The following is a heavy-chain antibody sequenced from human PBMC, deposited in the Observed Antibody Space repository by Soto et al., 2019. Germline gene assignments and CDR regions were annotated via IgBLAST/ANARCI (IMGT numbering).Heavy chain of an antibody. CDR1: GGTFSSYA. D-gene: IGHD3-22*01. CDR2: IIPIFGTA. CDR3: ARDLSSSGYSLDY. V-gene: IGHV1-69*13. J-gene: IGHJ4*02. Sequence: GASVKVSCKASGGTFSSYAISWVRQAPGQGLEWMGGIIPIFGTANYAQKFQGRVTITADESTSTAYMELSSLRSEDTAVYYCARDLSSSGYSLDYWGQGTLVTVPS.